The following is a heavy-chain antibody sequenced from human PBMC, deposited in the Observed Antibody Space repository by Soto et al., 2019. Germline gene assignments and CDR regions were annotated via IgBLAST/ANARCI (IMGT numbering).Heavy chain of an antibody. V-gene: IGHV1-18*01. Sequence: QVQLVQSGAEVKKPGASVKVSCKASGYTFTSYGISWVRQAPGQGLEWMGWISAYNGNTNYAQKLQRRVTMTTDTSTSTAYMELRSLRSDDTAVYYCAREGAGYCTNGVCYSAPYYYYYYGMDVWGQGTTVTVSS. CDR1: GYTFTSYG. J-gene: IGHJ6*02. D-gene: IGHD2-8*01. CDR2: ISAYNGNT. CDR3: AREGAGYCTNGVCYSAPYYYYYYGMDV.